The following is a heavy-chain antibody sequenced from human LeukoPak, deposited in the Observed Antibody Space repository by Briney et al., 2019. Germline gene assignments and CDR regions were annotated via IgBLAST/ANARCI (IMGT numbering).Heavy chain of an antibody. J-gene: IGHJ3*02. D-gene: IGHD2-8*01. Sequence: SETLSLTCTVSGGSISSYYWSWIRQPAGKGLEWIGRIYTSGSTNYNPSLKSRVTMSVDTSKNQFSLKLSSVTAADTAVYYCARDRLSAWSYDAFDIWGQGTMVTVSS. CDR3: ARDRLSAWSYDAFDI. CDR1: GGSISSYY. CDR2: IYTSGST. V-gene: IGHV4-4*07.